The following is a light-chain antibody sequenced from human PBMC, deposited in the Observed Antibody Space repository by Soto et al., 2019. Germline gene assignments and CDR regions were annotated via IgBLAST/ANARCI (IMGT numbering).Light chain of an antibody. V-gene: IGKV3-11*01. Sequence: EIVLTQSEATLSWSPGERATLSWRASQSVSSYLAWYQQKPGQAPRLLNYDASNRATGIPARFSGSGSGTDFTLTISSLEPEDFAVYYCQQRSNWPPITFGQGTRLEIK. CDR1: QSVSSY. CDR2: DAS. J-gene: IGKJ5*01. CDR3: QQRSNWPPIT.